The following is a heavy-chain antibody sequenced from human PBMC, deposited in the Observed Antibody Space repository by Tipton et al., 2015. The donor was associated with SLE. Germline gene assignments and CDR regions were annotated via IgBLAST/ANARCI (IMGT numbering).Heavy chain of an antibody. Sequence: TLSLTCSVSGGSVGSRDSYWSWLRQPPGKGLEWIGDIFYTGNTHYNPSLRSRVTISLDTSAIQFSLRMNSVTAADTAMYYCAKDGTIFRVVPSWCDPWGPGTLVIVAS. D-gene: IGHD3-3*01. CDR1: GGSVGSRDSY. V-gene: IGHV4-31*03. J-gene: IGHJ5*02. CDR3: AKDGTIFRVVPSWCDP. CDR2: IFYTGNT.